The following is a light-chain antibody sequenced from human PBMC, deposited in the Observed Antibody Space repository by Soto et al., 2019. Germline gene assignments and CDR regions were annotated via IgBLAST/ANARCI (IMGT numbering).Light chain of an antibody. CDR3: QQYDNLPPFT. V-gene: IGKV1-33*01. CDR1: QDISNY. Sequence: DIQMTQSPSSLSTSVGDRVTITCQASQDISNYLNWYQQKPGKAPKLLIYDASNLETGVPSRFSRSGSGTDFTFTISSRQPEDIATYYCQQYDNLPPFTFGPGTKVDIK. CDR2: DAS. J-gene: IGKJ3*01.